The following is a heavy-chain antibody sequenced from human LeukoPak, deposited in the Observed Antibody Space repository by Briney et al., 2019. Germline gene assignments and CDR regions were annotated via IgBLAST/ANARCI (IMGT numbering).Heavy chain of an antibody. J-gene: IGHJ6*02. CDR2: ISYDGSNN. D-gene: IGHD3-10*01. CDR3: AGESGGYYGSGSYLYYGMDV. CDR1: GFTFSSYA. Sequence: SLRHFCSPSGFTFSSYAMQWVRPPPGKGLAWVAVISYDGSNNYYTDSVKGRFTISRDNSKNTLYLQMNRLRAEDTAVYDCAGESGGYYGSGSYLYYGMDVWGQGTTVTVSS. V-gene: IGHV3-30*04.